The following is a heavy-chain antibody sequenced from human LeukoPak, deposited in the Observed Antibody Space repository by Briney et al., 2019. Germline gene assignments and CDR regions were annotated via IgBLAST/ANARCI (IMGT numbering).Heavy chain of an antibody. Sequence: PGGSLRLSCITSGFTFRNFGMHWVRQAPGKGLEWVGVISYDASVAYYADSVKGRFTISRDNSKNTLYLQMSSLRAEDTAVYYCAKYTNDYVWGSYREHDYWGQGTLVTVSS. J-gene: IGHJ4*02. CDR3: AKYTNDYVWGSYREHDY. V-gene: IGHV3-30*18. CDR1: GFTFRNFG. D-gene: IGHD3-16*02. CDR2: ISYDASVA.